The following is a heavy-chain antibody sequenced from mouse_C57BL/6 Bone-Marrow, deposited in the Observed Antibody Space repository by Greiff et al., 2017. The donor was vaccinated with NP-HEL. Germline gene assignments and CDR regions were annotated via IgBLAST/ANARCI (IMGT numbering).Heavy chain of an antibody. Sequence: QVQLQQSGPGLVQPSQSLSITCTVSGFSLTSYGVHWVRQSPGKGLEWLGVIWSGGSTDYNAAFISRLSISKDNSKSQVFFKMNSLQADDTAIYYCARNSPIYDGYLAWFAYWGQGTLVTVSA. V-gene: IGHV2-2*01. CDR2: IWSGGST. CDR3: ARNSPIYDGYLAWFAY. J-gene: IGHJ3*01. D-gene: IGHD2-3*01. CDR1: GFSLTSYG.